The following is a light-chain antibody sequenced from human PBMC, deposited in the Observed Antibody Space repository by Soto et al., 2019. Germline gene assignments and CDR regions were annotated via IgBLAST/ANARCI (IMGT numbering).Light chain of an antibody. V-gene: IGLV2-8*01. CDR2: EVS. CDR3: SSYAGINSV. Sequence: QSALTQAPSASGSPGQSVTISCTGTSSDVGGYNYVSWYQQYPGKAPKLMIYEVSKRPSGVPDRFSGSKSGNTASLTVSGLQAEDEADYYCSSYAGINSVFGGGTKLTVL. J-gene: IGLJ2*01. CDR1: SSDVGGYNY.